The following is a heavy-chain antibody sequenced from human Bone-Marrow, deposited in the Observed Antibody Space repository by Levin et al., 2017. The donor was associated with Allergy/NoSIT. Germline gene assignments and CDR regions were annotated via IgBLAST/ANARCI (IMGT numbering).Heavy chain of an antibody. CDR1: GYSFSSYW. CDR3: ASLSRAGESSYYYFYYADI. CDR2: IDPSDSFT. Sequence: MTGGSLRLSCKASGYSFSSYWINWVRQMPGKGLEWMGRIDPSDSFTDYSPSFEGHVTLSADKSTSTAFLQWSRLKASDTAMYYCASLSRAGESSYYYFYYADIWGKGTSVTVTS. V-gene: IGHV5-10-1*01. J-gene: IGHJ6*04. D-gene: IGHD3-22*01.